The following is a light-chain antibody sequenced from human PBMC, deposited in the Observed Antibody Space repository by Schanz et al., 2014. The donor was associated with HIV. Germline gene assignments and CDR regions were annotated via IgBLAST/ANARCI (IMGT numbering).Light chain of an antibody. J-gene: IGKJ1*01. CDR3: QQYNNWPT. CDR2: GAS. CDR1: QTVSNGY. Sequence: EIVLTQSPDTLSLSLGERATLSCRASQTVSNGYLAWFQQKPGQAPRLLIYGASTRATGIPARFSGSGSGTDFTLTISSLRSEDFASYYCQQYNNWPTFGQGTKVEIK. V-gene: IGKV3D-15*01.